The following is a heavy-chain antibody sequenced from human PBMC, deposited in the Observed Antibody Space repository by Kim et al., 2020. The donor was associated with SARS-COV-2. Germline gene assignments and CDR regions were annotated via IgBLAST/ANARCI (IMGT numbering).Heavy chain of an antibody. Sequence: GGSLRLSCAASGFTFSSYEMNWVRQAPGKGLEWVSYISSSGSTIYYADSVKGRFTISRDNAKNSLYLQMNSLRAEDTAVYYCARGPQIGVSWYFNPGNWFDPWGQGTLVTVSS. J-gene: IGHJ5*02. D-gene: IGHD6-13*01. CDR2: ISSSGSTI. CDR1: GFTFSSYE. V-gene: IGHV3-48*03. CDR3: ARGPQIGVSWYFNPGNWFDP.